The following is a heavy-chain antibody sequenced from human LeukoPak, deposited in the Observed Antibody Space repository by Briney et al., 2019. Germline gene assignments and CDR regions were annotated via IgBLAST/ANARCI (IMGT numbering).Heavy chain of an antibody. J-gene: IGHJ3*02. CDR2: INGDGDGK. V-gene: IGHV3-7*01. Sequence: GGSLRLSCAASGFTFSSYGMHWVRQAPGRGLEWVANINGDGDGKRYADSVKDRFTISRDNARSLVFLQIHSLRDEDTALYYCARGSSPDSATTYYDALDMWGQGTMVTVSS. D-gene: IGHD1-1*01. CDR1: GFTFSSYG. CDR3: ARGSSPDSATTYYDALDM.